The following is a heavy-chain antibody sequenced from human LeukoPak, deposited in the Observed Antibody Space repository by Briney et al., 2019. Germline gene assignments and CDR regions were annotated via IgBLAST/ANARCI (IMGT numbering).Heavy chain of an antibody. CDR1: GFTFSSYA. D-gene: IGHD3-16*01. V-gene: IGHV3-23*01. Sequence: GGSLRLSCAASGFTFSSYAMSWVRQAPGKGLEWVSAIGGSGGSTYYADSVKGRFTISRDNSKNTLYLQMNSLRAEGTAVYYCAKRGTSRARIDYWGQGTLVTVSS. J-gene: IGHJ4*02. CDR2: IGGSGGST. CDR3: AKRGTSRARIDY.